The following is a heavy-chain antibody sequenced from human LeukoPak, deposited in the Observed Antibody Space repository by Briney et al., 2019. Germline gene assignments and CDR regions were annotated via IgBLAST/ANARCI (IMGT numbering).Heavy chain of an antibody. V-gene: IGHV3-15*01. CDR2: IKSKTDGGTT. D-gene: IGHD6-13*01. J-gene: IGHJ4*02. CDR1: GFTFSNAW. Sequence: GGSLRLSCAASGFTFSNAWMSWVRQAPGKGLEWVGRIKSKTDGGTTDYAAPVKGRFTISRDDSKNTLYLQMNSLKTEDTAVYYCAKDIGQQLVPPLFDYWGQGILVTVSS. CDR3: AKDIGQQLVPPLFDY.